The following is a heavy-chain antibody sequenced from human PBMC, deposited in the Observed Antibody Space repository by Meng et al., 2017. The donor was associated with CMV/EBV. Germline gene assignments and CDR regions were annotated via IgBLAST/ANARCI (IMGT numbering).Heavy chain of an antibody. CDR3: TTDPTFTYYDFWSGYYTDY. J-gene: IGHJ4*02. D-gene: IGHD3-3*01. CDR2: IKSKTDGGTT. CDR1: GFTFSNAW. Sequence: GESLKISCAASGFTFSNAWMSWVRQAPGKGLEWGGRIKSKTDGGTTDYAAPVKGRFTISRDDSKNTLYLQMNSLKTEDTAVYYCTTDPTFTYYDFWSGYYTDYWGQGTLVTVSS. V-gene: IGHV3-15*01.